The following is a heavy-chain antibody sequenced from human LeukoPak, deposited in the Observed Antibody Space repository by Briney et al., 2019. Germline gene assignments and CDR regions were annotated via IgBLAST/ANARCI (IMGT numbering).Heavy chain of an antibody. CDR1: GFSFRSYG. CDR2: IQYDGSNQ. CDR3: ARDVEWGRVDY. J-gene: IGHJ4*02. Sequence: GGSLRLSCAASGFSFRSYGMHWVRQAPGKGLEWVAYIQYDGSNQQYADSVKGRFSISRDNSKNMLNLQMNSLRAEDTAVYYCARDVEWGRVDYWGQGTLVTVSS. V-gene: IGHV3-30*02. D-gene: IGHD1-26*01.